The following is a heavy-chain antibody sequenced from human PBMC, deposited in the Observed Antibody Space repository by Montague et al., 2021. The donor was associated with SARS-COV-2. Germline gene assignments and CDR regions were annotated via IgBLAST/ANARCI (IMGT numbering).Heavy chain of an antibody. CDR2: IYTSGRT. CDR3: AREGGITIFGVVIGSPYYYYMDV. V-gene: IGHV4-4*07. CDR1: GGSISSYY. D-gene: IGHD3-3*01. Sequence: SETLSLTCTVSGGSISSYYWSWIRQPAGKGLEWIGRIYTSGRTNXNPSLKSRVTMSVDTSKNQFSLKLSSVTAADTAVYYCAREGGITIFGVVIGSPYYYYMDVWGKGTTVTVSS. J-gene: IGHJ6*03.